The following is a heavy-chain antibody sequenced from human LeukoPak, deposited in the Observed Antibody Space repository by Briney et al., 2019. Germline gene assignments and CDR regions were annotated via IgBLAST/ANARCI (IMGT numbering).Heavy chain of an antibody. J-gene: IGHJ4*02. CDR2: INPIGGTT. D-gene: IGHD6-13*01. CDR1: GYTFTSYF. CDR3: AIIDPYSSSWYYFDY. V-gene: IGHV1-46*01. Sequence: ASVKVSCKASGYTFTSYFIHWVRQAPGQGLEWVGSINPIGGTTTYTQKFQGRVTMTRDTSTSTVYMELSRLRSDDTAVYYCAIIDPYSSSWYYFDYWGQGTLVTVSS.